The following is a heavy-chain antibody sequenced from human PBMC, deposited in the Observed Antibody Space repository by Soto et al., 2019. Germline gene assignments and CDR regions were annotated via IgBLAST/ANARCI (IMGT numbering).Heavy chain of an antibody. D-gene: IGHD3-3*01. Sequence: RLSCAASGFTFSGSAMHWVRQASGKGLEWVGRIRSKANSYATAYAASVKGRFTISRDDSKNTAYLQMNSLKTEDTAVYYCTSEHYDFWSGYFSYWGQGTLVTVSS. CDR2: IRSKANSYAT. CDR1: GFTFSGSA. J-gene: IGHJ4*02. CDR3: TSEHYDFWSGYFSY. V-gene: IGHV3-73*01.